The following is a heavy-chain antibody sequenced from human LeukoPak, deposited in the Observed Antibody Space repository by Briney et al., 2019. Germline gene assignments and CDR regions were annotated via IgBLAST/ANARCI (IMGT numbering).Heavy chain of an antibody. V-gene: IGHV3-30*18. D-gene: IGHD3-22*01. Sequence: GRSLRLSCAASGFTFSSYGMHWVRQAPGKGLEWVAVISYDGSNKYYADSVKGRFTISRDNSKNTLYLQMNSLRAEDTAVYYCAKDYGSSGYKYYYYYYGMDVWGQGTTVTVSS. CDR1: GFTFSSYG. CDR3: AKDYGSSGYKYYYYYYGMDV. J-gene: IGHJ6*02. CDR2: ISYDGSNK.